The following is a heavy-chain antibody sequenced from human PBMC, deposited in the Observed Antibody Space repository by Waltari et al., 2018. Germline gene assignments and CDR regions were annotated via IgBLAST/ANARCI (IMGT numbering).Heavy chain of an antibody. V-gene: IGHV4-61*01. CDR2: IYYSGST. CDR1: GGSVSSGSYY. Sequence: QVQLQESGPGLVKPSETLSLTCTVSGGSVSSGSYYWSWIRQPPGKGLEWIGYIYYSGSTNYNPSLKSRVTISVDTSKNQFSLKLSSVTAADTAVYYCARDHTEYYDFWSGYYSNYYYYYGMDVWGQGTTVTVSS. CDR3: ARDHTEYYDFWSGYYSNYYYYYGMDV. D-gene: IGHD3-3*01. J-gene: IGHJ6*02.